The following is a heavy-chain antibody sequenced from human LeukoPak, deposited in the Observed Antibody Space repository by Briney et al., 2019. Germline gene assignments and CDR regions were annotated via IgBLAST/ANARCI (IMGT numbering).Heavy chain of an antibody. D-gene: IGHD3-22*01. CDR3: ARGFHRYNYDSGAYSVY. CDR1: GFTFSDHY. J-gene: IGHJ4*02. V-gene: IGHV3-72*01. CDR2: SRDKANSYIT. Sequence: GGSLRLSCAASGFTFSDHYMDWVRQAPGKGLEWVGRSRDKANSYITEYAASVKGRFTISRDDSKNSLYLQMNSLRAEDTAVYYCARGFHRYNYDSGAYSVYWGQGTLVTVSS.